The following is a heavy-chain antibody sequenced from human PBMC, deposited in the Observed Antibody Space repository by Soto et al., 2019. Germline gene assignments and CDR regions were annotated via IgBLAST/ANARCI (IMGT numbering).Heavy chain of an antibody. Sequence: EVQLVESGGGLVQPGRSLRLSCTAAGFTFDNYAMHWVRQAPGKGLEWVSAISWNSGNRCYADSVKGRFTISRDNAKNSLYLPMNSLRDADTALYYCAKAGVAVVPVALTAYYSYDIDVWGQGTTVTVSS. J-gene: IGHJ6*02. CDR2: ISWNSGNR. CDR1: GFTFDNYA. V-gene: IGHV3-9*01. D-gene: IGHD2-2*01. CDR3: AKAGVAVVPVALTAYYSYDIDV.